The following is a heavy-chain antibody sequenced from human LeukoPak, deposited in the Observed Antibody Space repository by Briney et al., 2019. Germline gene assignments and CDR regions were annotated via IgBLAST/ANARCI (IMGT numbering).Heavy chain of an antibody. V-gene: IGHV4-34*01. CDR3: ARGGYDILTGPRIFDY. J-gene: IGHJ4*02. CDR2: INHSGST. D-gene: IGHD3-9*01. CDR1: GGSFSGYY. Sequence: PSETLSLTCAVYGGSFSGYYWSWIRQPPGKGLEWIGEINHSGSTNYNPSLKSRVTISVVTSKNQFSLKLSSVTAADTAVYYCARGGYDILTGPRIFDYWGQGTLVTVSS.